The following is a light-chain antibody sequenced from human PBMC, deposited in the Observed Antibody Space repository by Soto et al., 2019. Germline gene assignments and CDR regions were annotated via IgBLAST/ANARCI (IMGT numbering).Light chain of an antibody. V-gene: IGKV2-29*03. Sequence: KTGQSPQPLIYEVSSRLSRVAERFSGSGSGPDFTLTISRVEAEDVGVYYCKQYNNHPRTFGRGTKVDIK. J-gene: IGKJ4*01. CDR2: EVS. CDR3: KQYNNHPRT.